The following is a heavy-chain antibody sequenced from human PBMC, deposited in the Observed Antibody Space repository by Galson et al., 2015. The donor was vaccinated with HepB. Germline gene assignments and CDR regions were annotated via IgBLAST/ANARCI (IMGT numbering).Heavy chain of an antibody. CDR2: INSDGNIT. Sequence: SLRLSCAASGFTFNRYWMHWVRQAPGKGPVWVSRINSDGNITIYADSVKGRFTISRDNAKNTLYLQINRLRAEDTAMFYCASGDSDAFDMWGQGTMVTVSS. V-gene: IGHV3-74*01. J-gene: IGHJ3*02. CDR3: ASGDSDAFDM. D-gene: IGHD3-3*01. CDR1: GFTFNRYW.